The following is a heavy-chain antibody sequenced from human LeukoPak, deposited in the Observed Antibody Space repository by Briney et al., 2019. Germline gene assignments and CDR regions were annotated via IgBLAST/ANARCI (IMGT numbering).Heavy chain of an antibody. CDR2: ISGNGGTT. D-gene: IGHD3-22*01. V-gene: IGHV3-23*01. CDR1: GFTFSSYG. J-gene: IGHJ3*02. Sequence: GGSLRLSCATSGFTFSSYGMSWVRQAPGKGLEWVSTISGNGGTTYYADSVKGRFTISRDNSKNTLYLQMNSLRAEDTAVYYCAKDLYYYDSSGYFPTHDAFDIWGQGTMVTVSS. CDR3: AKDLYYYDSSGYFPTHDAFDI.